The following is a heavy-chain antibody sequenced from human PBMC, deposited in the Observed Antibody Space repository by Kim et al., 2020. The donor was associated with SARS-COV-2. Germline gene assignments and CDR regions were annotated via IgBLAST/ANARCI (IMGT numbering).Heavy chain of an antibody. CDR3: ARRRVDDTMIVVVSQGWYFDL. CDR2: IIPIFGTA. V-gene: IGHV1-69*13. Sequence: SVKVSCKASGGTFSSYAISWVRQAPGQGLEWMGGIIPIFGTANYAQKFQGRVTITADESTSTAYMELSSLRSEDTAVYYCARRRVDDTMIVVVSQGWYFDLWGRGTLVTVSS. CDR1: GGTFSSYA. D-gene: IGHD3-22*01. J-gene: IGHJ2*01.